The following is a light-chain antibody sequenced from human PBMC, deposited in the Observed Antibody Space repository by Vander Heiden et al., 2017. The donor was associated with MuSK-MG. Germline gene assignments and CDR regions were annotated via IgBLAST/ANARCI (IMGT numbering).Light chain of an antibody. CDR2: WAS. V-gene: IGKV4-1*01. CDR1: QSVLYSSNNKNY. CDR3: QQYYSTPRT. J-gene: IGKJ1*01. Sequence: DIVLTPSPDSLAVSLGERATINCKSSQSVLYSSNNKNYLAWYQQKPGQPPKLLIYWASTRESGVPDRCSGSGSGTDFTLTISSLQAEDVAVYYCQQYYSTPRTFGQGTKVESK.